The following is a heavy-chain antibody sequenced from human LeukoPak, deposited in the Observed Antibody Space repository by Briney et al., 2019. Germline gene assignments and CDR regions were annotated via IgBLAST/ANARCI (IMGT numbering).Heavy chain of an antibody. CDR3: ARVGYGDRSYYYYYMDV. CDR2: IYHSGST. J-gene: IGHJ6*03. D-gene: IGHD4-17*01. V-gene: IGHV4-38-2*02. CDR1: GYSISSGYY. Sequence: SETLSLTCTVSGYSISSGYYWGWIRQPPGKGLEWIGSIYHSGSTYYNPSLKSRVTISVDTSKNQFSLKLSSVTAADTAVYYCARVGYGDRSYYYYYMDVWGKGTTVTISS.